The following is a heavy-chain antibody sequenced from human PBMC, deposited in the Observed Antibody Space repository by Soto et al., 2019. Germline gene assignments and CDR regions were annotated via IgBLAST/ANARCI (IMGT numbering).Heavy chain of an antibody. CDR1: GGSVTSGYYY. V-gene: IGHV4-61*01. D-gene: IGHD3-3*01. CDR3: ARWSYCMDF. J-gene: IGHJ6*02. Sequence: SENLSLTCSGSGGSVTSGYYYWSWIRQPPGKGLEWLGYIYNSVTTNYNPSLKSRVTISVDTSKNQFSLKLTSVTAAVTAVYYCARWSYCMDFWGQGTTVS. CDR2: IYNSVTT.